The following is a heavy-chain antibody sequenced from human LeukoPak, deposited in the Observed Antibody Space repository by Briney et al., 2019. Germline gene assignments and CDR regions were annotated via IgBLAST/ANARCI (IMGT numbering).Heavy chain of an antibody. Sequence: ASVKVSCKASGGTFSSYAISWVRQAPGQGLEWMGGIIPIFGTANYAQKFQGRVTITADESTSTAYMELSSLRSEDTAVYYCARGGGGVLRFLEWPRAFDIWGQGTMVTVSS. CDR1: GGTFSSYA. D-gene: IGHD3-3*01. CDR2: IIPIFGTA. J-gene: IGHJ3*02. V-gene: IGHV1-69*01. CDR3: ARGGGGVLRFLEWPRAFDI.